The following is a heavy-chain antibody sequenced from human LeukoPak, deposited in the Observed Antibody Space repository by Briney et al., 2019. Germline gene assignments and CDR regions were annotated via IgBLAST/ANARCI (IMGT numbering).Heavy chain of an antibody. D-gene: IGHD3-10*01. V-gene: IGHV4-59*12. J-gene: IGHJ4*02. CDR2: IYYSGST. Sequence: SETLSLTCTVSGGSISSYYWSWIRQPPGKGLEWIGSIYYSGSTYYNPSLKSRVTISVDTSKDQFSLKLSSVTAADTAVYYCARRVRSMVRGVISYYFDYWGQGTLVTVSS. CDR1: GGSISSYY. CDR3: ARRVRSMVRGVISYYFDY.